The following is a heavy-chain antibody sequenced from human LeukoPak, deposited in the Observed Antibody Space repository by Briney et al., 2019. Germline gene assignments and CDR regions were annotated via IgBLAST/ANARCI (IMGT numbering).Heavy chain of an antibody. Sequence: PSETLSLTCAVYGGSFSGYYWSWIRQPPGKGLDGIGEINHSGSTNYNPSLKSRVTISVDTSKNQFSLKLSSVTDADTAVYYCARRKSRVSSGTFQHWGQGTLVTVSS. CDR2: INHSGST. CDR3: ARRKSRVSSGTFQH. D-gene: IGHD6-19*01. J-gene: IGHJ1*01. CDR1: GGSFSGYY. V-gene: IGHV4-34*01.